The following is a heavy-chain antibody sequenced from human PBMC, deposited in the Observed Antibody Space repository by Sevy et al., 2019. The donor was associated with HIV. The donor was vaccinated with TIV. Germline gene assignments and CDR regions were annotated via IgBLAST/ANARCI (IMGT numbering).Heavy chain of an antibody. CDR2: IKHSGST. CDR3: ARAPPVVVVPGAPSWFDP. D-gene: IGHD2-2*01. CDR1: GGSFSGYY. J-gene: IGHJ5*02. Sequence: SETLSLTCAVYGGSFSGYYWNWIRQSPGKGLEWIGEIKHSGSTNYNPSLKSRVTISVDTSKNQFSLRLNPVTAADTAVYYCARAPPVVVVPGAPSWFDPWGQGTLVTVSS. V-gene: IGHV4-34*01.